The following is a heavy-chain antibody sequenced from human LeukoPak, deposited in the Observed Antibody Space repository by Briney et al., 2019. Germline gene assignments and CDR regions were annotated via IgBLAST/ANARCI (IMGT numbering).Heavy chain of an antibody. CDR1: GGSISSYY. CDR3: ARTIGYYDSNGYCPYFDQ. V-gene: IGHV4-59*01. CDR2: IYYSGST. J-gene: IGHJ4*02. D-gene: IGHD3-22*01. Sequence: SETLSLTCTVSGGSISSYYWSWIRQPPRKGLEWIGYIYYSGSTNYNPALKSRVTISVDTSKNQFSLKLSSVTAADTAVYYCARTIGYYDSNGYCPYFDQWGQGILVPVSS.